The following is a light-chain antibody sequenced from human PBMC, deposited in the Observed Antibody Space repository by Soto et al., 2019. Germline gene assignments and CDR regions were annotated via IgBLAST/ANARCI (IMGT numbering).Light chain of an antibody. J-gene: IGKJ1*01. CDR2: GAS. V-gene: IGKV1-39*01. CDR3: QRTFDSPPWT. CDR1: QNIVMY. Sequence: DIHMTQSTSSLSASTGDTVTISCRASQNIVMYMNWYQQKPGKGPGVLISGASRLNRGVPSRFSGSGSGTDFTLTITILQPEDFASYFCQRTFDSPPWTFGQGTKVDIK.